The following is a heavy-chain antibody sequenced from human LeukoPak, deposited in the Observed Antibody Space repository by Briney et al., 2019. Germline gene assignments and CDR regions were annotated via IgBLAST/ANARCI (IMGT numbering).Heavy chain of an antibody. CDR3: ARDLYDILTGYYYYMDV. J-gene: IGHJ6*03. V-gene: IGHV4-61*02. D-gene: IGHD3-9*01. CDR2: IYTSGST. CDR1: GGSISSGSYY. Sequence: SETLSLTCTVSGGSISSGSYYWSWIRQPAGKGLEWIGRIYTSGSTNYNPSLKSRVTISVDTSKNQLSLKLSSVTAADTAVYYCARDLYDILTGYYYYMDVWGKGTTVTVSS.